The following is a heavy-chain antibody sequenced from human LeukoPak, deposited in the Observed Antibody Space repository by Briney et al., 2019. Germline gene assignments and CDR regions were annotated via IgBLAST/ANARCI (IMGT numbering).Heavy chain of an antibody. CDR3: ARDSMAQYQLLYSSS. Sequence: SVKVSCKASGGTFSSYTISWVRQAPGQGLEWMGRIIPILGIANYAQKFQGRVTITADKSTRTAYMELSSLRSADTAVYYCARDSMAQYQLLYSSSWGQGTLVTVSS. CDR2: IIPILGIA. CDR1: GGTFSSYT. J-gene: IGHJ5*02. V-gene: IGHV1-69*04. D-gene: IGHD2-2*02.